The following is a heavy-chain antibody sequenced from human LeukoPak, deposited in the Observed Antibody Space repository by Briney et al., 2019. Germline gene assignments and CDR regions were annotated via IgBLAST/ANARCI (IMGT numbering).Heavy chain of an antibody. V-gene: IGHV3-23*01. J-gene: IGHJ4*02. CDR3: AKDSVNGLDWSPRGYYFDY. D-gene: IGHD3/OR15-3a*01. Sequence: GGSLRLSCAASGFTFSSCGMSWVRQAPGKGLEWVSAISGSGGSTYYADSVKGRFTISRGNSKNTLYLQMNSLRAEDTAVYYCAKDSVNGLDWSPRGYYFDYWGQGTLVTVSS. CDR2: ISGSGGST. CDR1: GFTFSSCG.